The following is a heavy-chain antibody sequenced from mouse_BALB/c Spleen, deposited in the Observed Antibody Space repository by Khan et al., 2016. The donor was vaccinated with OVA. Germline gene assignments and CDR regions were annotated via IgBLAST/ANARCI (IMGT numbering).Heavy chain of an antibody. CDR1: GYSITSDYA. CDR3: ASGRLLLRYPDYFDY. V-gene: IGHV3-2*02. J-gene: IGHJ2*01. CDR2: ISYSGTT. D-gene: IGHD1-1*01. Sequence: VQLKESGPGLLTPSQSLSLTCTVTGYSITSDYARNWLRQFPGNKLERMVYISYSGTTTYRPTLRSRISISRDTSKNQFFLQLNSMTTEDTATYYCASGRLLLRYPDYFDYWGQGTTLTVSS.